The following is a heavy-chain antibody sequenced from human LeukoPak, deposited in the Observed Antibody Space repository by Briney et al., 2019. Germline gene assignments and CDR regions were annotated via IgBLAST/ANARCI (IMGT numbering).Heavy chain of an antibody. Sequence: PAGGSLRLSCAASGFTFSSYAMSWVRQAPGKGLEWVSAISGSGGSTYYADSVKGRFTISRDNSKNTLYLQMNSLRAEDTAVYYCAKDLLVLGPNWFDPWGQGTLVTVSS. J-gene: IGHJ5*02. CDR1: GFTFSSYA. CDR2: ISGSGGST. CDR3: AKDLLVLGPNWFDP. V-gene: IGHV3-23*01. D-gene: IGHD3-10*01.